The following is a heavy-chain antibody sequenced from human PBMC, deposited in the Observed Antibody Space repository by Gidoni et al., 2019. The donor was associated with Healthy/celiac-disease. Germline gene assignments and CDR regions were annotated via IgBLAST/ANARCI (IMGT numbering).Heavy chain of an antibody. CDR1: GGSISSSSYY. D-gene: IGHD5-18*01. J-gene: IGHJ4*02. V-gene: IGHV4-39*01. Sequence: QLQLQESGPGLVKPSETLSLTCTVSGGSISSSSYYWGWIRQPPGKGLEWIGSIYYSGSTYYKPSLKSRVTISVDTSKNQFSLKLSSVTAADTAVYYCARLGPIQLWARVDYWGQGTLVTVSS. CDR3: ARLGPIQLWARVDY. CDR2: IYYSGST.